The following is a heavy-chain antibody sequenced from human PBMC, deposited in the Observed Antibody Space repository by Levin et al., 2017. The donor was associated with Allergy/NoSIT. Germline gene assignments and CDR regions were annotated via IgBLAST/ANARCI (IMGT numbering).Heavy chain of an antibody. J-gene: IGHJ5*02. CDR3: ASLFTSGLWFGGNWFDP. D-gene: IGHD3-10*01. Sequence: PGGSRRLSCAASGFTFSSYAMHWVRQAPGKGRVGVAVISYDGSNKYYADSVKGRFTISRDNSKNTLYLQMNSLRAEDTAVYYCASLFTSGLWFGGNWFDPWGQGTLVTVSS. CDR2: ISYDGSNK. CDR1: GFTFSSYA. V-gene: IGHV3-30-3*01.